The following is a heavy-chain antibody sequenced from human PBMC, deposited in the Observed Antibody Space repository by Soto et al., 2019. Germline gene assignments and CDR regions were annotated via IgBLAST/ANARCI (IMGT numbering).Heavy chain of an antibody. J-gene: IGHJ6*02. CDR3: ARDMGIAVAGTRMDV. CDR1: GFTFSSYS. CDR2: ISSSSSYI. D-gene: IGHD6-19*01. V-gene: IGHV3-21*01. Sequence: PGGSLRLSCAASGFTFSSYSMNWVRQAPGKGLEWVSSISSSSSYIYYADSVKGRFTISRDNAKNSLYLQMNSLRAEDTAVYYCARDMGIAVAGTRMDVWGQGTKVTVSS.